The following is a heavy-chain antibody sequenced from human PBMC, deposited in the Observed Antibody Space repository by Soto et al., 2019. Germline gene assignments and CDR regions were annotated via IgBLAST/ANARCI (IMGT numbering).Heavy chain of an antibody. J-gene: IGHJ6*02. CDR1: AFTFSSSE. CDR3: ARGNGMDV. V-gene: IGHV3-48*03. Sequence: TGGSLRLSCAASAFTFSSSEMNWVRQAPGKGLEWVSYITSSGGAIYHADSVKDRFTISRDNAKNSLFLQMNSLRAEDTAIYYCARGNGMDVWGQGTTVTVSS. CDR2: ITSSGGAI.